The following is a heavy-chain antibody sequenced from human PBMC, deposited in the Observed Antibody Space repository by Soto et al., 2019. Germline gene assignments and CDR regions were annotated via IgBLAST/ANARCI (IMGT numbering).Heavy chain of an antibody. CDR3: VRVGGSGWTLDF. Sequence: ASVKVSCKASGYTFTSYAMHWVRQAPGQRLEWMGWINVGNGDTKSSQNLQGRVTITRDTSASTVYMELSSLRSEDTAVYYCVRVGGSGWTLDFWGQGTLVTVSS. CDR2: INVGNGDT. J-gene: IGHJ4*02. CDR1: GYTFTSYA. D-gene: IGHD6-25*01. V-gene: IGHV1-3*01.